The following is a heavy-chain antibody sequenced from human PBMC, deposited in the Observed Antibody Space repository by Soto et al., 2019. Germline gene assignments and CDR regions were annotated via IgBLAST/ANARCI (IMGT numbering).Heavy chain of an antibody. D-gene: IGHD5-18*01. J-gene: IGHJ4*02. CDR2: IYWDDDK. CDR3: AHTYRYGYQYRYDFDY. V-gene: IGHV2-5*02. Sequence: QITLKESGPTLVKPTQTLTLTCTFSGFSLSTSGVGVGWIRQPPGKALEWLALIYWDDDKRYSPSLKSRLTITKDTSKTQVVLTMTNMDPVDTATYYCAHTYRYGYQYRYDFDYWGQGTLVTVSS. CDR1: GFSLSTSGVG.